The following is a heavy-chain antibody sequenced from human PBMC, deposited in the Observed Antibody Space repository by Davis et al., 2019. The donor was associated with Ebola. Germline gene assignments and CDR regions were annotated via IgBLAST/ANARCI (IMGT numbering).Heavy chain of an antibody. CDR1: GFTFSDYY. CDR3: ARDPETIFGVVTRFDY. J-gene: IGHJ4*02. Sequence: GESLKISCAASGFTFSDYYMSWIRQAPGKGLEWVSYISSSGSTIYYADSVKGRFTISRDNAKNSLYLQMNSLRAEDTAVYYCARDPETIFGVVTRFDYWGQGTLVTVSS. V-gene: IGHV3-11*01. D-gene: IGHD3-3*01. CDR2: ISSSGSTI.